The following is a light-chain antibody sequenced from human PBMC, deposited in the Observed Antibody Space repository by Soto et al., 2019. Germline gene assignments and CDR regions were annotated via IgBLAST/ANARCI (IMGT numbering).Light chain of an antibody. V-gene: IGKV1-5*03. CDR1: QSISVW. CDR3: QQYNSYWT. Sequence: DIQMTQSPSTLSASLGDRVTITCRASQSISVWLAWYQQKAGKAPNLLIYKASRLESGVPSRFSGSGSETEFTLTISGLQPGDSATYYCQQYNSYWTFGQGTKVDIK. CDR2: KAS. J-gene: IGKJ1*01.